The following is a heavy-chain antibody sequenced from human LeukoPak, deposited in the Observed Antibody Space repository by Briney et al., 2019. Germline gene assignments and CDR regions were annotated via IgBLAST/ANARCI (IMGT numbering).Heavy chain of an antibody. Sequence: PSETLSLTCSVSGGSISGYYWNWIRQPPGKGLEWIGYIYYNGRTNYKPSLGSRVPMSVDTSKSQFSLKVSSVTAADAAVYYCATTSGIVARYYWGHGILVSVSS. D-gene: IGHD6-6*01. CDR3: ATTSGIVARYY. J-gene: IGHJ4*01. CDR1: GGSISGYY. CDR2: IYYNGRT. V-gene: IGHV4-59*01.